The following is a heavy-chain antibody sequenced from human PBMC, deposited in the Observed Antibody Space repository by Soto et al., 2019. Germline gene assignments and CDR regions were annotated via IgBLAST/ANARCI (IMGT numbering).Heavy chain of an antibody. Sequence: GGSLRLSCAASGFTFSIYAMSWVRQSPGKGLEWVSTISTSGGSTYYADSVKGRFTTSRDNSKSTMYLQMNSLRAEDTAVYYCWKSPGYDSRGYYSNVDYWGQGTLVTVTS. V-gene: IGHV3-23*01. CDR1: GFTFSIYA. J-gene: IGHJ4*02. CDR3: WKSPGYDSRGYYSNVDY. D-gene: IGHD3-22*01. CDR2: ISTSGGST.